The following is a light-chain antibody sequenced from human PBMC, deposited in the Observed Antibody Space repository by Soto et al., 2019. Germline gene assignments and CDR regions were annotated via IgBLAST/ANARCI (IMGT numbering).Light chain of an antibody. J-gene: IGLJ1*01. V-gene: IGLV2-14*01. Sequence: ALTQPASVSGSPGQSITISCTGTSSGIRDYNYVSWYQQLPGNAPKLIMYEVSNRPSGISNRFSGSKSGNTASLTISGLQAEDEADYYCSAKSPDFFGTGTKVTVL. CDR3: SAKSPDF. CDR2: EVS. CDR1: SSGIRDYNY.